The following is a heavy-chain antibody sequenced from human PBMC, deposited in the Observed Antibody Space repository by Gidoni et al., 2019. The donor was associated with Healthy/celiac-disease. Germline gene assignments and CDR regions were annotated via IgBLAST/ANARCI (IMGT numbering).Heavy chain of an antibody. Sequence: EVQLLAAGGGLVQPGGSLRLSCEPSGFTFRRDAMSWVRQGPGKGLGWVSAIRGSGGSTFYAESVKGRFTISRDNSKNTLYLQMNSLRAEDTAVYYCAKVRRITMVRGVTDAFDIWGQGTMVTVSS. V-gene: IGHV3-23*01. J-gene: IGHJ3*02. CDR1: GFTFRRDA. CDR2: IRGSGGST. D-gene: IGHD3-10*01. CDR3: AKVRRITMVRGVTDAFDI.